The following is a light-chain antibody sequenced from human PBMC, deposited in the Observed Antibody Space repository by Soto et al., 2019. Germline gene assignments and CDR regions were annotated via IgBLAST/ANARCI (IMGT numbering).Light chain of an antibody. CDR1: QSVSSY. Sequence: EIVLTQSPAPLSLSPGERATLSCRSSQSVSSYLAWYQQKPGQAPRLLIYDASNRATGIPARFSGSRSGTDCTLTISSLEPEDFAVYYCQQRSNWPWTLGQGTKVDI. V-gene: IGKV3-11*01. CDR3: QQRSNWPWT. CDR2: DAS. J-gene: IGKJ1*01.